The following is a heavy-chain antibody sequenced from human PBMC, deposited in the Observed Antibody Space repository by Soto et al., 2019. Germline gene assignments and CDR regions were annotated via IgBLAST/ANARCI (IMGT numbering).Heavy chain of an antibody. CDR2: ISGSGGST. D-gene: IGHD2-2*01. J-gene: IGHJ6*01. V-gene: IGHV3-23*01. CDR1: VFTFSSYA. CDR3: AKGNIVVVTADHAGMEV. Sequence: VGSLRLSCASSVFTFSSYAMSCVRRSPGKWLEWVSAISGSGGSTYYADSVKGRFTISRDNSKNTLYLQMNSLRAEDTAVYYCAKGNIVVVTADHAGMEVWGQGTTVTVSS.